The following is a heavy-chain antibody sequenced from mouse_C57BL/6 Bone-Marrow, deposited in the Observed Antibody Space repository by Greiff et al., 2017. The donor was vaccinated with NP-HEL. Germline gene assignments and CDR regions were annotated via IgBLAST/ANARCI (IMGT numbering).Heavy chain of an antibody. Sequence: EVKVVESGGGLVQPKGSLKLSCAASGFSFNTYAMNWVRQAPGKGLEWVARIRSKSNNYATYYADSVKDRFTISRDDSESMLYLQMNNLKTEDTAMYYCVRQNGYYVLFAYWGQGTLVTVSA. CDR2: IRSKSNNYAT. CDR3: VRQNGYYVLFAY. J-gene: IGHJ3*01. V-gene: IGHV10-1*01. CDR1: GFSFNTYA. D-gene: IGHD2-3*01.